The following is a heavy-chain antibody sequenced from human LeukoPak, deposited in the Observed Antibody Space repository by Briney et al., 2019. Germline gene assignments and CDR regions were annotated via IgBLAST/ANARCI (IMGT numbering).Heavy chain of an antibody. J-gene: IGHJ4*02. CDR3: ATGEVVGY. CDR1: GFTFSSYG. Sequence: GGSLRLSCAASGFTFSSYGMHWVRQAPGKGLEWEAVISYDGSNKYYADSVKGRFTISRDNSKNTLYLQMNSLRAEDTAVYYCATGEVVGYWGQGTLVTVSS. D-gene: IGHD3-10*01. V-gene: IGHV3-30*03. CDR2: ISYDGSNK.